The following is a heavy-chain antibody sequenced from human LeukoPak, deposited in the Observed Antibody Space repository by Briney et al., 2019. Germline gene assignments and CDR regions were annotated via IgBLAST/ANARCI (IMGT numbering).Heavy chain of an antibody. J-gene: IGHJ4*02. CDR1: GFSFSSYA. Sequence: PGGTLRLSCVGSGFSFSSYALSWVRHPPEKGLEWVSIISGSTGSTYYADSVKGRFSISRDNSKNTLYLQMISLRAEDTAVYCCAKDLYGSWTGDFFDYWGQGTLVTVSS. V-gene: IGHV3-23*01. D-gene: IGHD6-6*01. CDR3: AKDLYGSWTGDFFDY. CDR2: ISGSTGST.